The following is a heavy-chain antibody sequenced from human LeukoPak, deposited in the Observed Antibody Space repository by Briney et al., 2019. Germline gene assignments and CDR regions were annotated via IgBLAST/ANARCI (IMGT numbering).Heavy chain of an antibody. CDR1: GYTFTGYY. CDR2: INPNSGGT. J-gene: IGHJ4*02. D-gene: IGHD3-10*01. Sequence: ASVKVSCKASGYTFTGYYMHWVRQAPGQGLEWMGWINPNSGGTNYAQKFQGRVTMTRNTSISTAHMELSRLRSDDTAVYYCARWDGSGSDFDYWGQGTLVTVSS. V-gene: IGHV1-2*02. CDR3: ARWDGSGSDFDY.